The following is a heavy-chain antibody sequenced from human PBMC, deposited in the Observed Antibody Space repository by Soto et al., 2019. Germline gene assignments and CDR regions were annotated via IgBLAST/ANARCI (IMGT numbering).Heavy chain of an antibody. CDR2: ISSGSSDT. V-gene: IGHV3-21*01. CDR3: ARVAY. J-gene: IGHJ4*02. CDR1: GFMFRSYA. Sequence: GGSLRLSCSASGFMFRSYAMHWVRQAPGKWLEWVASISSGSSDTWYSDSVKGRFIISRDNAQNSLFLQMNTLRPEDTAMYYCARVAYWGPGTQVTVSS.